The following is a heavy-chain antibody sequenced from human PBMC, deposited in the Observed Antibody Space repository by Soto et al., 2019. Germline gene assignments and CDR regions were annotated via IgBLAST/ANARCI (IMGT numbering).Heavy chain of an antibody. CDR1: GGSMGTAYYS. CDR3: ARKKVSRFHGEVDFFGY. D-gene: IGHD4-17*01. V-gene: IGHV4-31*03. CDR2: IYHSGRT. Sequence: PSDTLSLTCTVSGGSMGTAYYSWSWVRQNPGKGLEWIEHIYHSGRTYYTPSLKSRVTISIDTSNKLLSLHLSSVTAADTAVYYCARKKVSRFHGEVDFFGYWGLGTLVTVSS. J-gene: IGHJ4*02.